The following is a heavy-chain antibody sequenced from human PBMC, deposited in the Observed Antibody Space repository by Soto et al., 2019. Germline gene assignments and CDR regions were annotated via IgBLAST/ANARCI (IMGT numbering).Heavy chain of an antibody. Sequence: XETLSLTCSVYGWSFSGYYWSWIRQPPGKGLEWIGEINHSGSTNYNPSLKSRVTISVDTSKNQFSLKLSSVTAADTAVYYCARRKDYYYGMDVWGQGTTVTVSS. CDR3: ARRKDYYYGMDV. J-gene: IGHJ6*02. CDR1: GWSFSGYY. V-gene: IGHV4-34*01. CDR2: INHSGST.